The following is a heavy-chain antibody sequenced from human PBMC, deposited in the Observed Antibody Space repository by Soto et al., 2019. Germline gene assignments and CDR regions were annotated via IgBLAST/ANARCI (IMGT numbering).Heavy chain of an antibody. V-gene: IGHV1-18*01. J-gene: IGHJ4*02. CDR2: ISAYNGNT. CDR1: GYTFTSYG. Sequence: ASVKVSCKASGYTFTSYGISWVRQAPGQGLEWMGWISAYNGNTNYAQKLQGRVTMTTDTSTSTAHMELRSLRSDDTAVYYCARVGLQREYGDFDYWGQGTLVTVSS. CDR3: ARVGLQREYGDFDY. D-gene: IGHD3-10*01.